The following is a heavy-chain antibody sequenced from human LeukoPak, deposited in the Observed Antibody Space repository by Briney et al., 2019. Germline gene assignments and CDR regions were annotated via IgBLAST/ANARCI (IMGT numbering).Heavy chain of an antibody. CDR3: ASWGDISSWYFFLFGSLRAINDY. Sequence: PGGSLRLSCAASGFTFSSYAMHWVRQAPGKGLEWVAVISYDGSNKYYADSVKGRFTISRDNSKNTLYLQMNSLRAEDTAVYYCASWGDISSWYFFLFGSLRAINDYWGQGTLVTVSS. CDR1: GFTFSSYA. CDR2: ISYDGSNK. V-gene: IGHV3-30*04. D-gene: IGHD6-13*01. J-gene: IGHJ4*02.